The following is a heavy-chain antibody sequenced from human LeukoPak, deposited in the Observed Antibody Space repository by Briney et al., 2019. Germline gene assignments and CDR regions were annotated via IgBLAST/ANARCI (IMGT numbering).Heavy chain of an antibody. Sequence: SGGSLICSSAASGFTFSSYHMMWVGQAPGKGLEWVLAINGSGSSSYYEYSVEGGFTIARDNAKNSLTLQMNSLRAEDTAVYYCARPLVYYYGSETYFWFDPWGQGTLVTVSA. CDR3: ARPLVYYYGSETYFWFDP. V-gene: IGHV3-23*01. CDR1: GFTFSSYH. CDR2: INGSGSSS. J-gene: IGHJ5*02. D-gene: IGHD3-10*01.